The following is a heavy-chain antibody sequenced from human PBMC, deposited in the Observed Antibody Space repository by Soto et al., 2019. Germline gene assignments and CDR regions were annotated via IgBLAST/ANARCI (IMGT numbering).Heavy chain of an antibody. D-gene: IGHD3-16*02. Sequence: EVQLVESGGGVVRPGGSLRLSCAASGFTFDDYGMSWVRQAPGKGLEWVSGINWNGGSTGYADSVKGRFTISRSNAKNSLYLQMNSLRAEDTALYYCASGSNYDYVWGSYRFDYWGQGTLVTVSS. J-gene: IGHJ4*02. CDR1: GFTFDDYG. CDR3: ASGSNYDYVWGSYRFDY. CDR2: INWNGGST. V-gene: IGHV3-20*04.